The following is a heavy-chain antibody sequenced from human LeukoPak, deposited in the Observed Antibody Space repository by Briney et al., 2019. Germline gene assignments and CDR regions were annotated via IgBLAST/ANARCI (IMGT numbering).Heavy chain of an antibody. V-gene: IGHV1-2*02. D-gene: IGHD3-3*01. Sequence: GASVKVSCKASGYTFTGYYMHWVRQAPGQGLEWMGWINPNSGGTNYAQKFQGRVTMTRDTSISTAYMELSRLRSDDTAVYYCARDFESWSAIEGYYYYGMDVWGQGTTVTVSS. CDR2: INPNSGGT. CDR1: GYTFTGYY. CDR3: ARDFESWSAIEGYYYYGMDV. J-gene: IGHJ6*02.